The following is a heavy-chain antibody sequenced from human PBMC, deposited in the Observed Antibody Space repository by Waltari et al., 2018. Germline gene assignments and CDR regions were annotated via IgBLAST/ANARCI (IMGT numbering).Heavy chain of an antibody. CDR3: ARGQAPYDFWSGYYTYNWFDP. CDR2: IYYSGST. Sequence: QLQLQESGPGLVKPSETLSLTCTVSGGSISSSSYYWGWIRQPPGKGLEWIGSIYYSGSTSYNPSLKSRVTISVDTSKNQFSLKLSSVTAADTAVYYCARGQAPYDFWSGYYTYNWFDPWGQGTLVTVSS. V-gene: IGHV4-39*07. D-gene: IGHD3-3*01. CDR1: GGSISSSSYY. J-gene: IGHJ5*02.